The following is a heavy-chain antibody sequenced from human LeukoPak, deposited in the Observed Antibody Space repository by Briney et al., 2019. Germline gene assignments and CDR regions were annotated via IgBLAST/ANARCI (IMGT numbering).Heavy chain of an antibody. V-gene: IGHV3-48*03. CDR2: ISSSGSTI. J-gene: IGHJ4*02. CDR1: GFTFSSYE. Sequence: RPGGSLRLSCAASGFTFSSYEMNWVRQAPGKGLEWVSYISSSGSTIYYADSVKGRFTISRDNAKNPLYLQMNSLRAEDTDVYYCARDQGYGDYYFDYWGQGTLVTVSS. CDR3: ARDQGYGDYYFDY. D-gene: IGHD4-17*01.